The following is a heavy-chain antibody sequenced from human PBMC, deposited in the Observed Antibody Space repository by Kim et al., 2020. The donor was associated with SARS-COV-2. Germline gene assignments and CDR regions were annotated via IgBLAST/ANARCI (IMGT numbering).Heavy chain of an antibody. CDR2: ITGTGGGT. CDR1: GITFRNYA. CDR3: AKDTMAVTAGIGYYFGM. Sequence: GGSLRLSCAASGITFRNYAMTWVRQAPGEGLEWVSSITGTGGGTYYADSVKGRFTISRDNSNKTLFLQMNSLRPDDTAVYYCAKDTMAVTAGIGYYFGM. J-gene: IGHJ6*01. V-gene: IGHV3-23*01. D-gene: IGHD2-21*02.